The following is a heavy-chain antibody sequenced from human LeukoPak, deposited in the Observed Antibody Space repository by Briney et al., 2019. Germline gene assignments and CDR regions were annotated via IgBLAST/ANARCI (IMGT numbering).Heavy chain of an antibody. CDR3: ARVTRRGGSLYP. Sequence: ASVKVSCKASGYTFTSYYMHWVRQAPGQGLEWMGIINPSGGSTSYAQEFQGRVTMTRDTSTSTVYMELSSLRSEDTAVYYCARVTRRGGSLYPWGQGTLVTVSS. V-gene: IGHV1-46*01. J-gene: IGHJ5*02. CDR2: INPSGGST. D-gene: IGHD2-15*01. CDR1: GYTFTSYY.